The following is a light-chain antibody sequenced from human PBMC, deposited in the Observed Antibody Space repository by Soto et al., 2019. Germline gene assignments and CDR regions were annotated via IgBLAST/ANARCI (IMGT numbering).Light chain of an antibody. J-gene: IGKJ1*01. CDR2: GAS. CDR3: QQYGSSPET. Sequence: EVGLTQSPGTLSLSPGERATLSCRASQSVSSSYLAWYQQKPGQAPRLLIYGASSRATGIPDRFSGSGSGTDFTLTISSLEPEDFAVYYCQQYGSSPETFGQGTKVDIK. CDR1: QSVSSSY. V-gene: IGKV3-20*01.